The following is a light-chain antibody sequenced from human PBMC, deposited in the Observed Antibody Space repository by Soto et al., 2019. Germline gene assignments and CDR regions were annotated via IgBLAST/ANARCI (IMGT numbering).Light chain of an antibody. CDR3: QQYNIWTLT. Sequence: EIVMTQPPATLSVSPGEIATHSFRAGQSVSSNLAWYQQIPSLASSLLIYGASTSATSIPARFSRGVSGTGYSFTITSLHSEDFGVYYCQQYNIWTLTFGQGT. J-gene: IGKJ1*01. CDR2: GAS. V-gene: IGKV3-15*01. CDR1: QSVSSN.